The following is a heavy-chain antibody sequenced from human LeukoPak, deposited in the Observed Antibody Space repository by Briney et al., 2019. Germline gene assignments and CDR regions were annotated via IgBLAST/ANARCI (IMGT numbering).Heavy chain of an antibody. CDR2: IKQDGSEK. D-gene: IGHD3-22*01. Sequence: GGSLRLSCGASGFTFSSNWMSWVRQAPGKGLEWVANIKQDGSEKYYVDSVKGRFTISRDNSKNTLYLQMNSLRAEDTAVYYCARGSSSGYYTRFDYWGQGTLVTVSS. CDR3: ARGSSSGYYTRFDY. CDR1: GFTFSSNW. J-gene: IGHJ4*02. V-gene: IGHV3-7*01.